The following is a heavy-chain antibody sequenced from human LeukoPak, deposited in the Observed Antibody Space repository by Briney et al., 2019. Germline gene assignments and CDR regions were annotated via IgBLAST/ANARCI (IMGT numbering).Heavy chain of an antibody. D-gene: IGHD5-12*01. J-gene: IGHJ4*02. CDR3: ARGGLRLSLYFDY. V-gene: IGHV1-2*02. Sequence: GASVKVSCEASGYTFTGYYMHWVRQAPGQGLEWMGWINPNSGGTNYAQKFQGRVTMTRDTSISTAYMELSRLRSDDTAVYYCARGGLRLSLYFDYWGQGTLVTVSS. CDR2: INPNSGGT. CDR1: GYTFTGYY.